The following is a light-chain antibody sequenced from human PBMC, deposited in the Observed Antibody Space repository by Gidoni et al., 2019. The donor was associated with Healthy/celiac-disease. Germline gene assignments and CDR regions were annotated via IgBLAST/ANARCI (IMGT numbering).Light chain of an antibody. CDR2: DAS. J-gene: IGKJ2*01. CDR3: HQRSNWPYT. Sequence: EIVLTHSPATLSLSPVERATLSCRASQSVSSYVAWYQQKPGQTPTLLSYDASNRATGSPARFSGSGSGTDFTLPISTLEPEDFAVYYCHQRSNWPYTFXQXTKLEIK. V-gene: IGKV3-11*01. CDR1: QSVSSY.